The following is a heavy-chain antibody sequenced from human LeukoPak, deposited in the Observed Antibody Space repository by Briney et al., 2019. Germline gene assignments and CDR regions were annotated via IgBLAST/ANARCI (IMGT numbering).Heavy chain of an antibody. CDR3: ARAKSYDFWSGYQEGLFEY. D-gene: IGHD3-3*01. CDR1: GFTFSSYA. V-gene: IGHV3-23*01. Sequence: TGGSLRLSCAASGFTFSSYAMSWVRQAPGKGLEWVSAISGSGGSTYYADSVKGRFTISRDNSKNTLYLQMNSLRAEDTAVYYCARAKSYDFWSGYQEGLFEYWGQGTLVTVSS. J-gene: IGHJ4*02. CDR2: ISGSGGST.